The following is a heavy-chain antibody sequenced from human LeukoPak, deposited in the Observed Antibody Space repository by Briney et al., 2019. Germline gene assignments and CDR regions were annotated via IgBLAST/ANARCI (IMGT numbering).Heavy chain of an antibody. CDR3: ARDFTNYSGYEQFDY. J-gene: IGHJ4*02. CDR1: GYTFTSYG. D-gene: IGHD5-12*01. V-gene: IGHV1-18*04. CDR2: ISAYNGNT. Sequence: ASVKVSCKASGYTFTSYGISWVRQAPGQGLEWMGWISAYNGNTNYAQKLQVRVTMTTDTSTSTAYMELRSLRSDDTAVYYCARDFTNYSGYEQFDYWGQGTLVTVSS.